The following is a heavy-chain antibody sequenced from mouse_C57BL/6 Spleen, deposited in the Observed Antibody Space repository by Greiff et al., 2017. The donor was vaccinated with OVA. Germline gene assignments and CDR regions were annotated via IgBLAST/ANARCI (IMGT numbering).Heavy chain of an antibody. V-gene: IGHV5-17*01. J-gene: IGHJ2*01. Sequence: EVQGVESGGGLVKPGGSLKLSCAASGFTFSDYGMHWVRQAPEKGLEWVAYISSGSSTIYYADTVKGRFTISRDNAKNTLFLQMTSLRSEDTAMYYCARRTTVVADYFDYWGQGTTLTVSS. CDR2: ISSGSSTI. CDR3: ARRTTVVADYFDY. CDR1: GFTFSDYG. D-gene: IGHD1-1*01.